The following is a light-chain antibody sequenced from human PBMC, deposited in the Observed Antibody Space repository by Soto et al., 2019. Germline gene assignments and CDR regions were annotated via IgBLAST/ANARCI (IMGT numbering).Light chain of an antibody. CDR3: SSYGASSTL. Sequence: QSVLTQPASVSGSPGQSITISCTGSTSDIGGYNYVSWYQQHPSKAPKLLIYDVGYRPSGISDRFSGSKSGNTASLTISGLQPEDEADYYCSSYGASSTLFGGGTKVTVL. CDR2: DVG. J-gene: IGLJ2*01. V-gene: IGLV2-14*03. CDR1: TSDIGGYNY.